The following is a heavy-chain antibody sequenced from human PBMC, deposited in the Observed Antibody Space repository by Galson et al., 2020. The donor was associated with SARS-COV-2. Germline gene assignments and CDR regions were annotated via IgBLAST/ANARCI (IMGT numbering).Heavy chain of an antibody. Sequence: GESLKISCAASGFNLGQYAMHWVRQAPGKGLEWVAVISFDGGERIYAESVKGRFTISRDDFKGSLDLQMNNLRPDDTAVYYCARPDCTAGLCYSFNSMDVWGQGTTVTVSS. CDR1: GFNLGQYA. CDR2: ISFDGGER. V-gene: IGHV3-30*16. J-gene: IGHJ6*02. CDR3: ARPDCTAGLCYSFNSMDV. D-gene: IGHD2-8*02.